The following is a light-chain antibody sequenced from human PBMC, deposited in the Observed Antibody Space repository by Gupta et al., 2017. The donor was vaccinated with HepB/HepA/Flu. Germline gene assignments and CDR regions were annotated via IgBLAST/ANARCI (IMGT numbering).Light chain of an antibody. CDR2: WAS. CDR1: QNVLYSSNNKNY. Sequence: ILLTQSPDSLAVSLGESATINCKSSQNVLYSSNNKNYIAWYQQKLGQPPNLLIYWASTRKSGVPDRFSGSGSGTDFTLTISSLQAEDVAVYYCQQYYSTPQTFGQGTKVEIK. CDR3: QQYYSTPQT. J-gene: IGKJ1*01. V-gene: IGKV4-1*01.